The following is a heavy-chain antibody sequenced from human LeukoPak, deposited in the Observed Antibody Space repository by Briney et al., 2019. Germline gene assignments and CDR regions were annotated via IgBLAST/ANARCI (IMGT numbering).Heavy chain of an antibody. CDR3: ARVVSILTGYPYYFDY. V-gene: IGHV4-61*02. J-gene: IGHJ4*02. D-gene: IGHD3-9*01. CDR2: IYTSGST. CDR1: GYSITSGYY. Sequence: SETLSLTCTVSGYSITSGYYWGWIRQPAGKGLEWIGRIYTSGSTNYNPSLKSRVTISVDTSKNQFSLKLSSVTAADTAVYYCARVVSILTGYPYYFDYWGQGTLVTVSS.